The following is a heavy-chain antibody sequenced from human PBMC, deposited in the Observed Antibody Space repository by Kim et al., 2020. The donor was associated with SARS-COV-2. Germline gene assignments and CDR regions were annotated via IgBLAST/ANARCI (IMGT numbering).Heavy chain of an antibody. CDR2: IRSKVNSYAT. CDR3: ARGSPYSESYWDAFDI. V-gene: IGHV3-73*01. CDR1: GFTFSDSA. Sequence: GGSLRLSCAASGFTFSDSAMHWVRQASGKGLEWVGRIRSKVNSYATVYAVSVEGRFTISRDDSKNTAYLQMDSLKTEDTAVYYCARGSPYSESYWDAFDIWGQGTMVTVSS. D-gene: IGHD1-26*01. J-gene: IGHJ3*02.